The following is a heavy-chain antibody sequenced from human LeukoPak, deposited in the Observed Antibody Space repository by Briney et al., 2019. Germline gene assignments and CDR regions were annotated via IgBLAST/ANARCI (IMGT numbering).Heavy chain of an antibody. CDR3: ASATLGSGSTDFEY. D-gene: IGHD3-10*01. Sequence: GSSVKVSCKASGGTFSSYAISWVRQAPGQGLEWMGIINPSGGSTSYAQKFQGRVTMTRDMSTSTVYMELSSLRSEDTAVYYCASATLGSGSTDFEYWGQGTLVTVSS. J-gene: IGHJ4*02. V-gene: IGHV1-46*01. CDR1: GGTFSSYA. CDR2: INPSGGST.